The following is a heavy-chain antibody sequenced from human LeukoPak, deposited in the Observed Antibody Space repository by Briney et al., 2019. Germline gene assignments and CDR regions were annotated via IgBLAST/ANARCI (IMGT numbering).Heavy chain of an antibody. CDR3: AREILRFDI. V-gene: IGHV7-4-1*02. Sequence: ASVKVSCKASGYTFNSQGMKWVRQAPGQGLEWMGWINTDSGNPTYAQGFTGRFVFSLDSSVSTAYLQISNLMPQDSAKYYCAREILRFDIWGQGTTVTVSS. J-gene: IGHJ3*02. CDR2: INTDSGNP. CDR1: GYTFNSQG.